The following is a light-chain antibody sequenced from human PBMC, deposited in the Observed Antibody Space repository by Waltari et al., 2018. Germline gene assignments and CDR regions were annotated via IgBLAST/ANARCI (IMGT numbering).Light chain of an antibody. V-gene: IGLV2-8*01. Sequence: QSALTQPPSASGSPGQSVTISCTGTSSDVGGYNYVSWYQQHPGKAPKLIIYEVSKRPSGVPDRFSGSKSGNTASLTVSGLQAEDEADYYCSSYAGSNNVFGGGTKLTVL. J-gene: IGLJ3*02. CDR1: SSDVGGYNY. CDR2: EVS. CDR3: SSYAGSNNV.